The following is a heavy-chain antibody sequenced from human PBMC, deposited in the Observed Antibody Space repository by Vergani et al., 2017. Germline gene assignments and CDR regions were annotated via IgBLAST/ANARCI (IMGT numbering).Heavy chain of an antibody. CDR1: GFTFSSYG. V-gene: IGHV3-33*06. D-gene: IGHD6-13*01. J-gene: IGHJ6*02. Sequence: QVQLVESGGGVVQPGRSLRLSCAASGFTFSSYGMHWVRQAPGKGLEWVAVIWYDGSNKYYADYVKGRFTISRDNSKNTLYLQMNSLRAEYTAVYYCAKDLVGSSWYFGYYYGMDVWGQGTTVTVSS. CDR3: AKDLVGSSWYFGYYYGMDV. CDR2: IWYDGSNK.